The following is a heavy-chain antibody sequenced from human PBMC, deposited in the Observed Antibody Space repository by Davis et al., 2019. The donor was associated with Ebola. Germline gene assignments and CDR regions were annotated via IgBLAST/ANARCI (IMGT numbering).Heavy chain of an antibody. CDR1: GYTFTSYD. V-gene: IGHV1-2*06. J-gene: IGHJ4*02. D-gene: IGHD6-19*01. CDR3: ARRASSGWMDFDY. Sequence: ASVKVSCKASGYTFTSYDINWVRQATGQGLEWMGRINPNSGGTNYAQKFQGRVTMTRDTSISTAYMELSRLRSDDTAVYYCARRASSGWMDFDYWGQGTLVTVSS. CDR2: INPNSGGT.